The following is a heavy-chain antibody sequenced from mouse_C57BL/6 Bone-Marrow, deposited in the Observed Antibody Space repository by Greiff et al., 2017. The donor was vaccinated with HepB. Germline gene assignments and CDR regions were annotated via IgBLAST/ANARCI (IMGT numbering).Heavy chain of an antibody. V-gene: IGHV1-54*01. CDR3: ARRGYDYDGAWFAY. CDR1: GYAFTNYL. Sequence: QVQLQQSGAELVRPGTSVKVSCKASGYAFTNYLIEWVKQRPGQGLEWIGVINPGSGGTNYNEKFKGKATLTADKSSSTAYMQLSSLTSEASAVYFCARRGYDYDGAWFAYWGQGTLVTVSA. D-gene: IGHD2-4*01. J-gene: IGHJ3*01. CDR2: INPGSGGT.